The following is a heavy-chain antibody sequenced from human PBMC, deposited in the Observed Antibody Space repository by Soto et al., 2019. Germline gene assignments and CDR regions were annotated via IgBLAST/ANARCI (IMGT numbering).Heavy chain of an antibody. J-gene: IGHJ4*02. V-gene: IGHV2-5*02. CDR3: AHSPYSSSSYYFDY. CDR2: IYWDDDK. D-gene: IGHD6-6*01. Sequence: QITLKESGPTLVKPTQTLTLTCTFSGFSLSTSGVGVGWIRQPPGKALEWLALIYWDDDKRDSPFLKSRLTITKDTSKNQVVLTMTTMATGDTATYYCAHSPYSSSSYYFDYWGQGTLVTVSS. CDR1: GFSLSTSGVG.